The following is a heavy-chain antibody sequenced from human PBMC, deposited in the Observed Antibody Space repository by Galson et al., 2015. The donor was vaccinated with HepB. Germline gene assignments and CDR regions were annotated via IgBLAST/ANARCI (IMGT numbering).Heavy chain of an antibody. Sequence: SLRLSCAASGFTFSSYAMSWVRQAPGKGLEWVSAISGSGGSTYYADSVKGRFTISRDNSKNTLYLQMNSLRAEDMAVYYCAKDRAPETWYYDFWSGHENDYWGQGTLVTVSS. CDR1: GFTFSSYA. CDR3: AKDRAPETWYYDFWSGHENDY. CDR2: ISGSGGST. D-gene: IGHD3-3*01. J-gene: IGHJ4*02. V-gene: IGHV3-23*01.